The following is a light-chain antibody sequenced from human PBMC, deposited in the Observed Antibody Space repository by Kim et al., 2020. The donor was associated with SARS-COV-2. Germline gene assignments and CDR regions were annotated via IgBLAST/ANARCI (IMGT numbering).Light chain of an antibody. J-gene: IGKJ2*01. CDR2: GAS. CDR1: QSVSSSY. Sequence: EIVLTQSPGTLSLSPGERATLSCRASQSVSSSYLAWYQQKPGQAPRLLIYGASTRLTGIPDRFSGSGSGKDFTLTISRLEPEDSAVYYCQKYGDSPRTFGQGTKLEI. V-gene: IGKV3-20*01. CDR3: QKYGDSPRT.